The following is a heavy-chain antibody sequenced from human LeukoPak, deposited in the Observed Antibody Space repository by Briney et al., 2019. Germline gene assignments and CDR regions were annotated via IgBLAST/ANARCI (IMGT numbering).Heavy chain of an antibody. Sequence: SETLSLTCAVSGYSITTGRYWGWIRQPPGKGLEWIGSVYHSGSTYYNPSLKSRVTISVDTSKNQFPLNLGSVTAADTAVYYCARSLSTAGIDYWGQGTLVTVSS. V-gene: IGHV4-38-2*01. CDR1: GYSITTGRY. CDR3: ARSLSTAGIDY. J-gene: IGHJ4*02. D-gene: IGHD2-2*01. CDR2: VYHSGST.